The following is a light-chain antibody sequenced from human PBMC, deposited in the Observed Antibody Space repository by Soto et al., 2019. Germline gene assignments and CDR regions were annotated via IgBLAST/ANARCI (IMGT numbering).Light chain of an antibody. CDR2: WAS. Sequence: DIVMTQSPDSLAVSLGERATINCKSSQSILYDSNNKNYLAWYQQTPGQPPKLLIYWASTRESGVPDRFSGSGSGTDFTLTISSLQAEDLAVYYCQQYYSTPYTFGQGPRWRSN. V-gene: IGKV4-1*01. CDR3: QQYYSTPYT. J-gene: IGKJ2*01. CDR1: QSILYDSNNKNY.